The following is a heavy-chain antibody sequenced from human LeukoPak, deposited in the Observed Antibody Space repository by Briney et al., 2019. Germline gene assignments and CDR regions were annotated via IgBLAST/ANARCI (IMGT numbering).Heavy chain of an antibody. V-gene: IGHV1-2*02. CDR1: GYTFTGYY. D-gene: IGHD3-22*01. CDR3: ASVSYYYDSSGLFPFDY. CDR2: INPNSGGT. J-gene: IGHJ4*02. Sequence: ASVKVSCKASGYTFTGYYTHWVRQAPGQGLEWMGWINPNSGGTNYAQKFQGRVTMTRDTSISTAYMELSRLRSDDTAVYYCASVSYYYDSSGLFPFDYWGQGTLVTVSS.